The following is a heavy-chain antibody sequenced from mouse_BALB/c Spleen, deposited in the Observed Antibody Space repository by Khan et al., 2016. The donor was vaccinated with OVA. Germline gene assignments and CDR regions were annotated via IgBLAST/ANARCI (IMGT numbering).Heavy chain of an antibody. CDR1: GFSLTSYG. V-gene: IGHV2-6-1*01. J-gene: IGHJ1*01. CDR3: ARHGYYGNYGPYFDV. CDR2: IWSDGHT. D-gene: IGHD2-1*01. Sequence: QVQLKESGPGLVAPSQSLSITCTISGFSLTSYGVHWVRQPPGKGLEWLVVIWSDGHTTYNSALKSRLSISKANSKSQVFLKMKSLQHVDTAMYYWARHGYYGNYGPYFDVWGAGTTVTGAS.